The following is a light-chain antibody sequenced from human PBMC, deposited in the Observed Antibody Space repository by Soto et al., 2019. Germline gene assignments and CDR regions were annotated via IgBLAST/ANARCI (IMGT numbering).Light chain of an antibody. J-gene: IGKJ5*01. CDR3: QHYGSSPPIT. CDR1: QSVSSKY. CDR2: GAS. V-gene: IGKV3-20*01. Sequence: EVVLTQSPGTLSLSPGERATLSCRASQSVSSKYLAWYQKKPGQAPRFLIYGASSRATGIPDRFSGRGSGTDFTLTITRLEPEDFAVYYCQHYGSSPPITFGQGTQLEIK.